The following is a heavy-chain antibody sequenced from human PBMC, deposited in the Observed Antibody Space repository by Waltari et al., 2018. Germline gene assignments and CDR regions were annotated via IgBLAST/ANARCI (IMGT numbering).Heavy chain of an antibody. CDR3: ARGRNQDY. D-gene: IGHD3-16*01. J-gene: IGHJ4*02. CDR2: IKQDGSEM. CDR1: GFPFSKYW. Sequence: EVQLVESGGGVVQPGGSLRLSGAASGFPFSKYWMTWVRQAPGKGLEWVANIKQDGSEMYYVDSVKGRFTISRDNAKNSVYLQMNSLRAEDTAVYYCARGRNQDYWGQGTLVTVSS. V-gene: IGHV3-7*03.